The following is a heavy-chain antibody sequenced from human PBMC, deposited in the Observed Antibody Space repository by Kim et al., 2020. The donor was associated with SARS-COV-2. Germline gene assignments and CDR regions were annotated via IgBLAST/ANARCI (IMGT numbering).Heavy chain of an antibody. V-gene: IGHV3-30*18. Sequence: GGSLRLSCAASGFTFKEYAMHWVRQAPGKGLEWVAVTSYYDTVHHYAESVEGRFTISRDNINNTLFLQMNSLRVEDTAVYYCAKDEYVGYSLFSPHLWGRGTHVTVSS. J-gene: IGHJ4*02. CDR2: TSYYDTVH. CDR3: AKDEYVGYSLFSPHL. D-gene: IGHD2-15*01. CDR1: GFTFKEYA.